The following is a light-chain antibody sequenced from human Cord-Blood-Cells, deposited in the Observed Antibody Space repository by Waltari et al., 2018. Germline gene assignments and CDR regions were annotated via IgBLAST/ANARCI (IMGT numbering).Light chain of an antibody. CDR3: QQSYSTRP. CDR2: AAS. CDR1: QSISSY. V-gene: IGKV1-39*01. J-gene: IGKJ5*01. Sequence: DIQMTQSPSSLSASVGDRVTITCRASQSISSYLNWYQQKPGKAPKLLSYAASSLQSGVPSRFSGSGYGTDFTLTISSLQPEDFTTYYWQQSYSTRPFGQGTRLEIK.